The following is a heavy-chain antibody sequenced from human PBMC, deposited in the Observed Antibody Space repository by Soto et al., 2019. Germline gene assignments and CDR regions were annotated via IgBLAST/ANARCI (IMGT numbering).Heavy chain of an antibody. J-gene: IGHJ3*02. CDR3: AIDWVGGIAVAGSPGDAFDI. CDR1: GFTFSSYA. Sequence: GGSLRLSCAASGFTFSSYAMHWVRQAPGKGLEWVAVISYDGSNKYYADSVKGRITISRDNSKNTLYLQMNSLRAEDTAVYYCAIDWVGGIAVAGSPGDAFDIWGQGTMVTVSS. D-gene: IGHD6-19*01. CDR2: ISYDGSNK. V-gene: IGHV3-30-3*01.